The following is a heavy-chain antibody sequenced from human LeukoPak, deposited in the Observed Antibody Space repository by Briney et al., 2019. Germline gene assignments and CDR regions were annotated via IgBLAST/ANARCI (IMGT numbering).Heavy chain of an antibody. CDR3: ARASGSGSYTAFDY. CDR2: VNWNGGSK. J-gene: IGHJ4*02. CDR1: GFTFDDYG. D-gene: IGHD3-10*01. V-gene: IGHV3-20*01. Sequence: GGSLRLSCAASGFTFDDYGMSWVRHAPGKGLEWVSGVNWNGGSKGYADSVKGRFTISRDNARNSLYLLMNTLRPEDTALYHCARASGSGSYTAFDYWGQGSLVTVSS.